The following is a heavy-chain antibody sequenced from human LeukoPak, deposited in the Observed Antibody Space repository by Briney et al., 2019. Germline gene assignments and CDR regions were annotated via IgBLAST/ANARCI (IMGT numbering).Heavy chain of an antibody. CDR3: AKDLRVGYCSSTNCPEAFDI. D-gene: IGHD2-2*01. J-gene: IGHJ3*02. Sequence: GGSLRLSCAAPGFTFSTFSSYSMNWVRQAPGKGLEWVSSISSSSSYIYYADSVKGRFTISRDNAKNTLYLQMNSLRAEDTAVYYCAKDLRVGYCSSTNCPEAFDIWGQGTMVTVSS. CDR1: GFTFSTFSSYS. CDR2: ISSSSSYI. V-gene: IGHV3-21*01.